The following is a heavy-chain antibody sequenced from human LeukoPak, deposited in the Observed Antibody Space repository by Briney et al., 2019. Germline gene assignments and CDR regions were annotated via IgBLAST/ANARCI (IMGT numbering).Heavy chain of an antibody. J-gene: IGHJ4*02. D-gene: IGHD3-10*01. CDR1: GFTFSSYG. V-gene: IGHV3-30*18. CDR2: ISYDGSNK. CDR3: AKDQWEYYGSGSYYNY. Sequence: GGSLRLSCAASGFTFSSYGMHWVRQAPGKGLEWVAVISYDGSNKYYADSVKGRFTISRGNSKNTLYLQMNSLRAEDTAVYYCAKDQWEYYGSGSYYNYWGQGTLVTVSS.